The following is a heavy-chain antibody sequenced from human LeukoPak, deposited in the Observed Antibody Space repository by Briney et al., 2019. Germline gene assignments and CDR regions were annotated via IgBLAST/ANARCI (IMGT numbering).Heavy chain of an antibody. J-gene: IGHJ3*02. CDR1: GGSISSGDYF. CDR3: ARRRYYHDSSGYLDAFDI. Sequence: SQTLSLTCTVSGGSISSGDYFWGWIRPPAGKGLEWIVDIYNGGSKYSNPSLKSRVTISVDTSKNHLSLRLSSVPAADKAVYYCARRRYYHDSSGYLDAFDIWGQGTMVTVSS. D-gene: IGHD3-22*01. V-gene: IGHV4-30-4*01. CDR2: IYNGGSK.